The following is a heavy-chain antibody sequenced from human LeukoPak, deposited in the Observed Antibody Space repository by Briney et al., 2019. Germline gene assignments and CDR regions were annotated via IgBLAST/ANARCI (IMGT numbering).Heavy chain of an antibody. CDR1: GFTFSSYA. J-gene: IGHJ6*04. CDR3: AKSRAGYSYGSRMDV. V-gene: IGHV3-23*01. Sequence: GGSLRLSCAASGFTFSSYAMSWVRQAPGKGLEWVSAISGSGGSTYYADSVKGRFTISRDNSKNTLYLQMNSLRAEDTAVYYCAKSRAGYSYGSRMDVWGKGTTVIVSS. D-gene: IGHD5-18*01. CDR2: ISGSGGST.